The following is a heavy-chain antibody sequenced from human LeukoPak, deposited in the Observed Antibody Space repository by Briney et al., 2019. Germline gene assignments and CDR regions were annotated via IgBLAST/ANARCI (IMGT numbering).Heavy chain of an antibody. CDR1: GYTFTNYG. CDR2: ISANNGNR. CDR3: ARDPTIYYYDSSGYYNY. V-gene: IGHV1-18*01. J-gene: IGHJ4*02. D-gene: IGHD3-22*01. Sequence: ASVKVSCKASGYTFTNYGISWVRQAPGQGLEWMGWISANNGNRNYAQKLQDRVSMTTDTSTSTAYMELRSLRSDDTAVYYCARDPTIYYYDSSGYYNYWGQGTLVTVSS.